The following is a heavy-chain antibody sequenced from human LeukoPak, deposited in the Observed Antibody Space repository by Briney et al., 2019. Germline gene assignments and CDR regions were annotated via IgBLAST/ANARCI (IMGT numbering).Heavy chain of an antibody. V-gene: IGHV4-59*01. CDR1: GDSIRSYY. CDR2: FDDSGSA. J-gene: IGHJ5*02. CDR3: VRDWAYGSGKNWFDP. D-gene: IGHD3-10*01. Sequence: SETLSLTCTVSGDSIRSYYWSWIRQPPGKGLEWIGHFDDSGSANRYPSLRSRVTISVDTSKNQFSLKLSSVTAADTAVYFCVRDWAYGSGKNWFDPWGQGTQVTVSS.